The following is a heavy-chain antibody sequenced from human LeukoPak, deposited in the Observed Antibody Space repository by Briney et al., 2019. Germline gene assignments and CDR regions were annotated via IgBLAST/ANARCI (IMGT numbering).Heavy chain of an antibody. CDR3: ARDSGYRSIDY. V-gene: IGHV3-7*01. J-gene: IGHJ4*02. CDR2: IKEDGREE. Sequence: GGSLRLSCVASGFTFSNYWMARVRRAPGRGLEDMAKIKEDGREEYYVDSVGGRFTISRDNAKNSLYLQMNSLRGEDTAVYYCARDSGYRSIDYWGQGTLVTVSS. CDR1: GFTFSNYW. D-gene: IGHD5-18*01.